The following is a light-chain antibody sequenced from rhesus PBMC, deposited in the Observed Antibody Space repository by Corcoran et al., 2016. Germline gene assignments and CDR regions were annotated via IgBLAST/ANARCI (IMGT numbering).Light chain of an antibody. Sequence: DIQMTQSPSSLSASVGDRVTITCRASQGITNDLAWYQQKPGETPKLLIYEAYSLQSGIPSRFSGSGSGTYFTLTISSLQSEDFATYYCQHYYSTPFTFGPGTKLDIK. CDR3: QHYYSTPFT. CDR1: QGITND. V-gene: IGKV1-25*01. CDR2: EAY. J-gene: IGKJ3*01.